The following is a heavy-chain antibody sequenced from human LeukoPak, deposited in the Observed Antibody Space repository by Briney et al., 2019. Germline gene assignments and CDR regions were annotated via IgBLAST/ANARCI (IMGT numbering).Heavy chain of an antibody. J-gene: IGHJ5*02. CDR2: MDPNSGNT. CDR3: AAELRILLNNWFDP. D-gene: IGHD2/OR15-2a*01. V-gene: IGHV1-8*01. CDR1: GYTFTSYD. Sequence: ASVKVSCKASGYTFTSYDINWVRQATGQGLEWMGWMDPNSGNTGYAQKFQGRVTMTRNTSISTAYMELSSLRSEDTAVYYCAAELRILLNNWFDPWGQGTLVTVSS.